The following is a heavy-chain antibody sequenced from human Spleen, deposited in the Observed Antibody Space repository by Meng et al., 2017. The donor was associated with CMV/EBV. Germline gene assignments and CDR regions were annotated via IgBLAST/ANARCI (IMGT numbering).Heavy chain of an antibody. CDR1: GYTFTSYD. CDR3: ARAGPGGYDSSGHRSLYYYYGMDV. D-gene: IGHD3-22*01. Sequence: ASVKVSCKASGYTFTSYDINWVRQATGQGLEWMGWMNPNSGGTNYAQKFQGRVTMTRDTSISTAYMELSRLRSDDTAVYYCARAGPGGYDSSGHRSLYYYYGMDVWGQGTTVTVSS. CDR2: MNPNSGGT. J-gene: IGHJ6*02. V-gene: IGHV1-2*02.